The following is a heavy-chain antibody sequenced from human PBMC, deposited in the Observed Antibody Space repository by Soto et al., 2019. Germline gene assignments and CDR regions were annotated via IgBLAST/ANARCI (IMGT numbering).Heavy chain of an antibody. Sequence: GGSLRLSCAASGFAFDINGMTWVRQVPGKGLEWVSAISAGGGTTYYADPVKGRFTISRDKSKNTLYLQMDSLRVEDTAVYYCARARDGYNFLHGPTWGQGTLVTVSS. CDR1: GFAFDING. V-gene: IGHV3-23*01. J-gene: IGHJ4*02. CDR3: ARARDGYNFLHGPT. D-gene: IGHD5-12*01. CDR2: ISAGGGTT.